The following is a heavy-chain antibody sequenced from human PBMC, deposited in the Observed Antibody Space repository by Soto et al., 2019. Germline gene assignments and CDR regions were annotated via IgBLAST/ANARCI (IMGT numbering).Heavy chain of an antibody. D-gene: IGHD1-1*01. CDR2: IKSKTDGGTT. Sequence: GGSLRLSCAASGFTFSNAWMNWVRQAPGKGLEWVGRIKSKTDGGTTDYAAPVKGRFTISRDDSKNTLYLQMNSLKTEDTAVYYCTTVTVGTGDYYYYGMDVWGQGTTVTVSS. CDR3: TTVTVGTGDYYYYGMDV. V-gene: IGHV3-15*07. J-gene: IGHJ6*02. CDR1: GFTFSNAW.